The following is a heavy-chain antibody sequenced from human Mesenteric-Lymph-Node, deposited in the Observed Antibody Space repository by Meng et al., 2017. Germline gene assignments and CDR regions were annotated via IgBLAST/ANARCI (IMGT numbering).Heavy chain of an antibody. Sequence: QVLVQESGPGLLKSSEPLPLTCAVSGGSTSTTDWWSWVRQPPGKGLEWIGEIHHSGSTNYNPSLKSRVTISVDKSKNQFSLKVTSVTAADTAVYYCARVAAAGNEWFDPWGQGTLVTVSS. CDR2: IHHSGST. J-gene: IGHJ5*02. V-gene: IGHV4-4*02. D-gene: IGHD6-13*01. CDR1: GGSTSTTDW. CDR3: ARVAAAGNEWFDP.